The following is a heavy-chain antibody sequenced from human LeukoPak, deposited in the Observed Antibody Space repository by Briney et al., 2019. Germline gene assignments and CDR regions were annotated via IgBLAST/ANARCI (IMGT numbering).Heavy chain of an antibody. J-gene: IGHJ5*02. CDR2: MNPNSGNT. Sequence: ASVKVSCKASGYTFTSYDINWVRQATGQGLEWMGWMNPNSGNTNYAQKLQGRVTMTTDTSTSTAYMELRSLRSDDTAVYYCARSAAAYLPIFWFDPWGQGTLVTVSS. D-gene: IGHD6-13*01. CDR3: ARSAAAYLPIFWFDP. CDR1: GYTFTSYD. V-gene: IGHV1-18*01.